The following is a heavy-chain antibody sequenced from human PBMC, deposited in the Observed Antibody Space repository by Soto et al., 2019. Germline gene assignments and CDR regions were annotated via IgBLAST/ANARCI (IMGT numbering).Heavy chain of an antibody. V-gene: IGHV3-23*01. CDR2: ISGSGGST. Sequence: EVQLLESGGGLVQPGGSLRLSCAASGFTFSSYAMSWVRQAPGKGLEWVSAISGSGGSTYYADSVKGRFTISRDNSKNTLYLQMNSLRAEDTAVYYCAKDGTGYSSSWYHMTTSSEYYMDVWGKGTTVTVSS. J-gene: IGHJ6*03. CDR3: AKDGTGYSSSWYHMTTSSEYYMDV. CDR1: GFTFSSYA. D-gene: IGHD6-13*01.